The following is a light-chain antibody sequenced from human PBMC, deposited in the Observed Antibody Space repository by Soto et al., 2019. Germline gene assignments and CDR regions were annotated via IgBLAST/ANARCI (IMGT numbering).Light chain of an antibody. V-gene: IGLV2-14*01. CDR3: NSYTTGTTWV. CDR2: DVS. CDR1: TSDVGRYNY. Sequence: QSVLAQPASVSGSLGQSITISCTGTTSDVGRYNYVSWHQQHPGKAPKLLIFDVSNRPSGVSDRFSGSKSGNTASLTISGLQAEDEADYYCNSYTTGTTWVFGGGTQLTVL. J-gene: IGLJ3*02.